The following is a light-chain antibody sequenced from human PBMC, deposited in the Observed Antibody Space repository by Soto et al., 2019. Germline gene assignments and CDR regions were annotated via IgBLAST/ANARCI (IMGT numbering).Light chain of an antibody. CDR1: SSDVGDYKY. J-gene: IGLJ1*01. CDR2: DVN. CDR3: CSYAASDV. V-gene: IGLV2-11*01. Sequence: QSALTQPRSVSGSPGQSVTISCTGTSSDVGDYKYVSWYQQHPGKAPKLMIYDVNKRPSGVPDRFSGSKSGNTASLTISGLQAEDEAEYYCCSYAASDVFGTGTKLTVL.